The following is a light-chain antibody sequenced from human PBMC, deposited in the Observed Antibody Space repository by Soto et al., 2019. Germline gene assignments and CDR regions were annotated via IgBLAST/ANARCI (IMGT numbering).Light chain of an antibody. Sequence: EIVMTQSPATLSVSPGERATLSCRASQSVSSSLAWYQKKPGQAPRLLIYGASTRAPGIPDRFSGSGSGTDFTLTISSLQSEDFAVYYWQQYNNWWTFGQGTRVEIK. CDR2: GAS. J-gene: IGKJ1*01. V-gene: IGKV3-15*01. CDR3: QQYNNWWT. CDR1: QSVSSS.